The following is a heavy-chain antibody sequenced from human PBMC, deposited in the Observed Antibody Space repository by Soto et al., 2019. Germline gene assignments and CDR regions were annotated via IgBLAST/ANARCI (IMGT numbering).Heavy chain of an antibody. CDR3: ARGTIYGVTYFDY. CDR2: IIPISGAT. J-gene: IGHJ4*02. CDR1: GSAVSYCS. V-gene: IGHV1-69*06. D-gene: IGHD3-3*01. Sequence: QVQLEQSGAEVKKPGSSVKVSCTPSGSAVSYCSINWVRQAPGQGPEWMGGIIPISGATNFAQSFQGRVTITADKSTSTVYMELSRLRSEDTAVYYCARGTIYGVTYFDYWGQGTLVTVSS.